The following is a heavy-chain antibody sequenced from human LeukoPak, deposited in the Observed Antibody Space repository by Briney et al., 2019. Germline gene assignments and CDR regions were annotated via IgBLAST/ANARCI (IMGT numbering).Heavy chain of an antibody. J-gene: IGHJ4*02. CDR3: ARGWADYDSSGYFDY. CDR1: GGSISSYY. D-gene: IGHD3-22*01. CDR2: IYYSGST. Sequence: SETLSLTCTVSGGSISSYYWSRIRQPPGKGLEWIGYIYYSGSTNYNPSLKSRVTISVDTSKNQFSLKLSSVTAADTAVYYCARGWADYDSSGYFDYWGQGTLVTVSS. V-gene: IGHV4-59*01.